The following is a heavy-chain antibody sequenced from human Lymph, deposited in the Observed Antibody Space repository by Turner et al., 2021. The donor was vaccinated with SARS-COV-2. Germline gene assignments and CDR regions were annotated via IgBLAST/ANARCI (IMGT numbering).Heavy chain of an antibody. CDR1: GGSISSGDYY. V-gene: IGHV4-30-4*01. J-gene: IGHJ4*02. Sequence: QVQLKESGPGLVKPSQTLSLTCTVSGGSISSGDYYWSWIRQPPGKGLEWIGYIYYSGSTYYNPSLKSRVTISVDTSKNQFSLKLSSVTAADTAVYYCARVVVLRRAYFDYWGQGTLVTVSS. CDR3: ARVVVLRRAYFDY. CDR2: IYYSGST. D-gene: IGHD2-8*01.